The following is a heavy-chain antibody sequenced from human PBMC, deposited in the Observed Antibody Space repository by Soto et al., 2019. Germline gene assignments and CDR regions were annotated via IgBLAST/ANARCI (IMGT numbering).Heavy chain of an antibody. Sequence: GASVKVSCKASGCTFSSYAISWVRQAPGQGLEWMGGIIPIFGTANYAQKFQGRVTITADESTSTAYMELSSLRSEDTAVYYCARSIAAARGVIQKHKGFGYYYYGMDVWGQGTTVTVSS. J-gene: IGHJ6*02. V-gene: IGHV1-69*13. CDR3: ARSIAAARGVIQKHKGFGYYYYGMDV. CDR1: GCTFSSYA. D-gene: IGHD6-13*01. CDR2: IIPIFGTA.